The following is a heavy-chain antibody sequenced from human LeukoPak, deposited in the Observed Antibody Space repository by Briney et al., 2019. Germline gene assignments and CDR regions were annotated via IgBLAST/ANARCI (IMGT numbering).Heavy chain of an antibody. CDR1: GFTLSAYP. CDR2: ISSSGSTI. J-gene: IGHJ6*03. Sequence: GGSLRLSCVVSGFTLSAYPMNWVRQAPGKGLEWISYISSSGSTIYYADSVKGRFTISRDNAKSSLYLQMNSLRAEDTAVYYCARRGGWSQHMDVWGKGTTVTISS. V-gene: IGHV3-48*01. D-gene: IGHD3-3*01. CDR3: ARRGGWSQHMDV.